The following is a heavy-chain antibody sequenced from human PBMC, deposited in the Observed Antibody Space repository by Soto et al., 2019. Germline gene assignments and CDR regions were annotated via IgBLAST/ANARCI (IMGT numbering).Heavy chain of an antibody. Sequence: SETLSLTCAVSGYSISSGYYWGWIRQPPGKGLEWIGSIYHSGSTYYNPSLKSRVTISVDTSKNQFSLKLSSVTAADTALYYCARDVADSSPYYYYGMDVWGQGTTVTVSS. J-gene: IGHJ6*02. CDR3: ARDVADSSPYYYYGMDV. CDR2: IYHSGST. CDR1: GYSISSGYY. V-gene: IGHV4-38-2*02. D-gene: IGHD6-13*01.